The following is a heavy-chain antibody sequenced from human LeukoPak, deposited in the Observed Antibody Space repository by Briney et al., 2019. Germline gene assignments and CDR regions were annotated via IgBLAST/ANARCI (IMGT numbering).Heavy chain of an antibody. CDR1: GYTFTSYG. Sequence: ASVKVSCKASGYTFTSYGISWVRQAPGQGLEWMGWISAYNGNTNYAQKLQGRVTMTTDTSTSTAYMELGSLRSDDTAVYYCARDEGAQLLAPNAFDIWGQGTMVTVSS. V-gene: IGHV1-18*01. CDR3: ARDEGAQLLAPNAFDI. D-gene: IGHD2-2*01. CDR2: ISAYNGNT. J-gene: IGHJ3*02.